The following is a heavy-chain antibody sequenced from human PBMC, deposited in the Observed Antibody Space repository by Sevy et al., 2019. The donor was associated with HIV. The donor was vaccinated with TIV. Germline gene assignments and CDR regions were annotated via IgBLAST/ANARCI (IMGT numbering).Heavy chain of an antibody. CDR3: ARELREEDKYNWFDP. J-gene: IGHJ5*02. D-gene: IGHD2-15*01. CDR1: GGAFSSYA. CDR2: IIPIFGTA. Sequence: ASVKVSCKASGGAFSSYAISWVRQAPGQGLEWMGGIIPIFGTASYAQKFQGRVTITADESTSTAYMELSSLRAEDTAVYYCARELREEDKYNWFDPWGQGTLVTVSS. V-gene: IGHV1-69*13.